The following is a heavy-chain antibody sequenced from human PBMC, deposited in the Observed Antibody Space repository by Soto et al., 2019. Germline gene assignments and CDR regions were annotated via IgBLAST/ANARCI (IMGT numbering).Heavy chain of an antibody. CDR1: GYTFTDFG. V-gene: IGHV1-18*01. Sequence: QGQLVQSGAEVKKPGASVKVSCKASGYTFTDFGISWVRQAPGQGLEWMGWISAYNRNTNYAQKVQGRVTMTTDTSPSTAYMELRTLTADDTAVYYCARDSGNLGNWAYFFDSWGRGTLVPSSS. CDR2: ISAYNRNT. D-gene: IGHD3-16*01. CDR3: ARDSGNLGNWAYFFDS. J-gene: IGHJ4*02.